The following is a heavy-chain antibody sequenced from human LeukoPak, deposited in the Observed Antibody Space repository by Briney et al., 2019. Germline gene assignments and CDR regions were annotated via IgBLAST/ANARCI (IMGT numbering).Heavy chain of an antibody. CDR2: TYYRSKWYN. CDR1: GDSVSTNSAG. J-gene: IGHJ6*03. Sequence: SQTLSLTCAISGDSVSTNSAGWNWIRQSPSRGLEWLGRTYYRSKWYNDYAVSVKSRITINPDTSKNQFSLQLNSVTPEDTAVYYCAKAVSSSSWYKGYYYYYMDVWGKGTTVTVSS. D-gene: IGHD6-13*01. V-gene: IGHV6-1*01. CDR3: AKAVSSSSWYKGYYYYYMDV.